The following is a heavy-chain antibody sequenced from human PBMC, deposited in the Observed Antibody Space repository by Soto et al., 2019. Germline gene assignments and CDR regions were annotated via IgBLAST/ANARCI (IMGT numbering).Heavy chain of an antibody. J-gene: IGHJ5*02. CDR2: ISSNSAYI. Sequence: EVHLVESGGGLVKPGGSLRLSCAASGFTFRSFTMNWVRQAPGKGLELVSTISSNSAYIYYTDALRGRFTISRDNAKNSLHLQMHSLRAEDTAVYYCTRDASRDSSARGWFDPWGPGTLVTVSS. D-gene: IGHD6-13*01. CDR1: GFTFRSFT. V-gene: IGHV3-21*01. CDR3: TRDASRDSSARGWFDP.